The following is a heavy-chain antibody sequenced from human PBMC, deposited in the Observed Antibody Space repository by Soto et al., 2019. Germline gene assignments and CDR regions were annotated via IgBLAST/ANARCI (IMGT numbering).Heavy chain of an antibody. J-gene: IGHJ4*02. V-gene: IGHV3-23*01. CDR2: ISGSGSST. CDR1: GFTFSSSA. Sequence: GGSLRLSCAASGFTFSSSAMSRVRQAPGKGLEWVSSISGSGSSTDYAGSVKGRFTISRDNSKNTLHLQMNSLRAEDTAVYYCAKAPEFHWDYVPLDYWGQGTLVTVSS. CDR3: AKAPEFHWDYVPLDY. D-gene: IGHD1-7*01.